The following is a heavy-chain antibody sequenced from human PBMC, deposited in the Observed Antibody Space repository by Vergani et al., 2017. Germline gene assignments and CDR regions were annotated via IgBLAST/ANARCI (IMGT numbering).Heavy chain of an antibody. D-gene: IGHD1-1*01. V-gene: IGHV1-69*09. CDR2: IIPILGIA. J-gene: IGHJ6*02. CDR3: ARVDRTIRKSYYYYGMDV. Sequence: QVQLVQSGAEVKKPGSSVKFSCKASGCTSSSYTISWVRQAPGQGLEWMGRIIPILGIANYAQKFQGRVTFTADKSTSTAYMELSSLRSEDTAVYYCARVDRTIRKSYYYYGMDVWGQGTTVTVSS. CDR1: GCTSSSYT.